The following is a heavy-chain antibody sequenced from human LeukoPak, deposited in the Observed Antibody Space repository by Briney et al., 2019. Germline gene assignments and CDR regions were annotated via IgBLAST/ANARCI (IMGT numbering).Heavy chain of an antibody. Sequence: PSETLSLTCTVSGGSISSSSYYWGWIRQPPGKGLEWIGSIYYSGSTYYNPSLKSRVTISVDTSKNQFSLKLSSVTAADTAVYYCAKGATYDAFDIWGQGTMVTVSS. V-gene: IGHV4-39*01. CDR2: IYYSGST. D-gene: IGHD1-26*01. CDR1: GGSISSSSYY. CDR3: AKGATYDAFDI. J-gene: IGHJ3*02.